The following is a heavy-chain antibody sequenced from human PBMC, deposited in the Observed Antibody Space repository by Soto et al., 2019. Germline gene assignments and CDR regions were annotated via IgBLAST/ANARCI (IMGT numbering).Heavy chain of an antibody. CDR3: ARGNPYCSSTSCPLAH. V-gene: IGHV3-53*01. Sequence: PGGSLRLSCAASGFTVSSNYMSWVRQAPGKGLEWVSVIYSGGSTYYADSVKGRFTISRDNSKNTLYLQMNSLRAEDTAVYYCARGNPYCSSTSCPLAHWGQGTLVTVYS. D-gene: IGHD2-2*01. J-gene: IGHJ1*01. CDR2: IYSGGST. CDR1: GFTVSSNY.